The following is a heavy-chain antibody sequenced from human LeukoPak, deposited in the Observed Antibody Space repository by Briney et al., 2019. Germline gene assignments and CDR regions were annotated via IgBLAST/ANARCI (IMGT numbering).Heavy chain of an antibody. J-gene: IGHJ3*01. CDR3: ARSSGWYRNVFDV. D-gene: IGHD6-19*01. Sequence: PGGSLRLSCAASGFTFSSYTMSWVRQAPGKGLEWVSYISSSTSTIYYAGSVKGRFTIPRDNAKKSLYLQMNSLRAEDTGVYYCARSSGWYRNVFDVWGQGTMVTVS. CDR2: ISSSTSTI. V-gene: IGHV3-48*01. CDR1: GFTFSSYT.